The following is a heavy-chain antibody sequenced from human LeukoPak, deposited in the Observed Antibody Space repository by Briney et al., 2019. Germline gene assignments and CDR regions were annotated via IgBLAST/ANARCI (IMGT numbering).Heavy chain of an antibody. V-gene: IGHV4-4*07. CDR1: GGSISTYY. CDR3: ARDPDPYGSGNFDF. Sequence: SETLSLTCTVSGGSISTYYWNWIRQPAGKGLEWIGRIYTSGSTNYNPSLKSRVTMSVDTSKNQFSLRLGSVTAADTAVYYCARDPDPYGSGNFDFWGQGTLVTVSS. D-gene: IGHD3-10*01. J-gene: IGHJ4*02. CDR2: IYTSGST.